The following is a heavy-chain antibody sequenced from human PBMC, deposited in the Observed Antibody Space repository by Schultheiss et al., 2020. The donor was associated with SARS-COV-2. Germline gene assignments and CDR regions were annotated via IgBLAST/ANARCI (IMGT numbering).Heavy chain of an antibody. V-gene: IGHV3-23*01. CDR3: AKDWSGSSGFDY. CDR1: GFTFSSYA. CDR2: ISGSGGST. D-gene: IGHD1-26*01. Sequence: GGSLRLSCAASGFTFSSYAMSWVRQAPGKGLEWVSAISGSGGSTYYADSVKGRFSISRDNSKNTLYLQMNSLRAEDTAVYYCAKDWSGSSGFDYWGQGTLVTVSS. J-gene: IGHJ4*02.